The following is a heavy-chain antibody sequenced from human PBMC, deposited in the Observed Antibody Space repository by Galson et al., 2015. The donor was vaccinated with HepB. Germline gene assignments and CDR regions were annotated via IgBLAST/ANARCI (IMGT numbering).Heavy chain of an antibody. CDR1: GFTFSSYS. CDR3: ARDRVVGASFDY. D-gene: IGHD1-26*01. V-gene: IGHV3-21*01. J-gene: IGHJ4*02. Sequence: SLRLSCAASGFTFSSYSMNWVRQAPGKGLEWVSSISSSSSYIYYVDSVKGRFTISRDNAKNSLYLQMNSLRAEDTAVYYCARDRVVGASFDYWGQGTLVTVSS. CDR2: ISSSSSYI.